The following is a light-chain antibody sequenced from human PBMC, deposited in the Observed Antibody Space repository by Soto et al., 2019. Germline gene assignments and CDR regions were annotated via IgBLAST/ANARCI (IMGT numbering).Light chain of an antibody. J-gene: IGLJ1*01. Sequence: QSVLTQPASLSGSPGQSITISCTGTSSDVGGYNYVSWYQQHPGKGPKLMIYDVSNRPSGVSNRFSGSKSGNMASLTISGLQAEDEADYYCSSYRASSTTHYVFGTGTKVTVL. V-gene: IGLV2-14*03. CDR1: SSDVGGYNY. CDR2: DVS. CDR3: SSYRASSTTHYV.